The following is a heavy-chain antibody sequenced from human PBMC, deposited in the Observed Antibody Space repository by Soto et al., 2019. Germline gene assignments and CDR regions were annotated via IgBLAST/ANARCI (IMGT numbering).Heavy chain of an antibody. D-gene: IGHD3-10*01. CDR1: GGSVSSGSYY. J-gene: IGHJ6*02. CDR3: ARWLGSTGYGMDV. V-gene: IGHV4-61*01. CDR2: IYYSGST. Sequence: KPSETLSLTCTVSGGSVSSGSYYWTWIRQPPGQGLEWIGYIYYSGSTNYNPSLKSRVTISVDTSKNQFSLKLSSGTAAGTAVYYCARWLGSTGYGMDVWGQGTTVTVSS.